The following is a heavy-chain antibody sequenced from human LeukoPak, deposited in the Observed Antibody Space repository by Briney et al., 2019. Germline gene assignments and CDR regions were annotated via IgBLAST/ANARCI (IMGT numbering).Heavy chain of an antibody. CDR1: GGSLSSGDYY. CDR2: IYYSGST. CDR3: ARDGMVGATKYYYYMDV. J-gene: IGHJ6*03. Sequence: PSETLSLTCTVSGGSLSSGDYYWSWIRQPPGKGLEWIGYIYYSGSTYYNPSLKSRVTISVDTSKNQSSLKLSSVTAADTAVYYCARDGMVGATKYYYYMDVWGKGTTVTVSS. D-gene: IGHD1-26*01. V-gene: IGHV4-30-4*08.